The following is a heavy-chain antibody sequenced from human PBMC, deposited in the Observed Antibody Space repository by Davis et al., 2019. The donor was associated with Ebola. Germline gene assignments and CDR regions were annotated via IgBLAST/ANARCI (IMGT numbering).Heavy chain of an antibody. J-gene: IGHJ4*02. Sequence: MPSETLSLTCTVSGGSISSYYWSWIRQPPGKGLEWIGYIYYSGSTNYNPSLKSRVTISVDTSKNQFSLKLSSVTAADTAVYYCSRFTRGVGYNVFDYWGQGILVTVSS. V-gene: IGHV4-59*01. D-gene: IGHD5-24*01. CDR2: IYYSGST. CDR3: SRFTRGVGYNVFDY. CDR1: GGSISSYY.